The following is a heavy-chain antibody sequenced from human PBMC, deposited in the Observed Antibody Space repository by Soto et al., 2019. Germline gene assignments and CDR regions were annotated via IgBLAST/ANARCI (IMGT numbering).Heavy chain of an antibody. D-gene: IGHD6-13*01. CDR3: ARANSSTWYKLEYKWFDP. CDR2: MYYSETT. CDR1: GASINDFY. Sequence: SETLSLTCTVSGASINDFYWSWIRQTPGKGLEWVGFMYYSETTKYNPSLKGRVNMSLDTSKNQVSLHLKSVTAADTAVYYCARANSSTWYKLEYKWFDPWGQGTQVTVSS. V-gene: IGHV4-59*01. J-gene: IGHJ5*02.